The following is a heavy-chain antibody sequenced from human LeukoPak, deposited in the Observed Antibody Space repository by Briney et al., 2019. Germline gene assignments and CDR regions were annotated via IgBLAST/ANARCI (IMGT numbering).Heavy chain of an antibody. D-gene: IGHD3-9*01. CDR1: GGSISSGGYS. Sequence: SQTLSLTCAVSGGSISSGGYSWSWIRQPPGKGLEWIGYIHHSGSTYYNPSLKSRVTISVDRSKNQFSLKLSSVTAADAAVYYCASSYYDILTGYTSYFDYWGQGTLVTVSS. J-gene: IGHJ4*02. V-gene: IGHV4-30-2*01. CDR2: IHHSGST. CDR3: ASSYYDILTGYTSYFDY.